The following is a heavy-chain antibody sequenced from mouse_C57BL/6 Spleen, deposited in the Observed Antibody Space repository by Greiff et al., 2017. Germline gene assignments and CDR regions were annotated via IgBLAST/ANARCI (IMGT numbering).Heavy chain of an antibody. D-gene: IGHD1-1*01. CDR2: IYPRSGNT. CDR1: GYTFTSYG. CDR3: ARSITTVVATGYYAMDY. J-gene: IGHJ4*01. Sequence: QVQLQQSGAELARPGASVKLSCKASGYTFTSYGISWVKQRTGQGLEWIGEIYPRSGNTYYNEKFKGKATLTADKSSSTAYIELRSLTSEDSAVYFCARSITTVVATGYYAMDYWGQGTSVTVSS. V-gene: IGHV1-81*01.